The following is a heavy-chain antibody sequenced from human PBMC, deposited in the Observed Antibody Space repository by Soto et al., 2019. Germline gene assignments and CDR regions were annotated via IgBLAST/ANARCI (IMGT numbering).Heavy chain of an antibody. J-gene: IGHJ4*02. CDR1: GGTFSSYA. CDR3: ARVNGVGYDYGDYASYFDY. V-gene: IGHV1-69*12. D-gene: IGHD4-17*01. CDR2: IIPIFGTA. Sequence: QVQLVQSGAEVKKPGSSVKVSCKASGGTFSSYAISWVRQAPGQGLEWMGGIIPIFGTANYAQKFQGRVTITADEPTSTAYMELSSLRSEDTAVYYCARVNGVGYDYGDYASYFDYWGQGTLVTVSS.